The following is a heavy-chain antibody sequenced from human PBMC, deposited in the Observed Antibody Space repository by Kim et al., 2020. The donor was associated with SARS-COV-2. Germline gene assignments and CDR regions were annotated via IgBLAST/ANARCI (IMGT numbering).Heavy chain of an antibody. CDR2: IYYSGST. V-gene: IGHV4-31*03. D-gene: IGHD4-17*01. Sequence: SETLSLTCTVSGGSISSGGYYWSWIRQHPGKGLEWIGYIYYSGSTYYNPSLKSRVTISVDTSKNQFSLKLSSVTAADTAVYYCARSDNDYGDPNWYFDLWGRGTLVTVSS. CDR1: GGSISSGGYY. CDR3: ARSDNDYGDPNWYFDL. J-gene: IGHJ2*01.